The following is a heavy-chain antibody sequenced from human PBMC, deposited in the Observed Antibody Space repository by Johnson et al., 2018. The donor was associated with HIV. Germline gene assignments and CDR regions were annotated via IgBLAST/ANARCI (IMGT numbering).Heavy chain of an antibody. D-gene: IGHD2-15*01. J-gene: IGHJ3*01. CDR2: INWNGGSI. CDR3: VRDTGYCSGGRCDDAFDV. Sequence: VQLVESGGGVVRPGGSLRLSCAASGFIFDDHGMTWVRQAPGKGLEWVSGINWNGGSIGYADSVKGRFTISRDNAKNSLYLQMNSLRGEDTALYYCVRDTGYCSGGRCDDAFDVWGQGTVVTVSS. CDR1: GFIFDDHG. V-gene: IGHV3-20*04.